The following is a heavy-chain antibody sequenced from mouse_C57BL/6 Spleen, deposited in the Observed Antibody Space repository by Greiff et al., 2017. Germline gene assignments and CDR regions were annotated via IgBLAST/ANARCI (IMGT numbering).Heavy chain of an antibody. D-gene: IGHD4-1*01. J-gene: IGHJ4*01. CDR1: GFSFTSYG. Sequence: QVQLKESGPGLVQPSQCLSITCTASGFSFTSYGVHWVRQSPGKGLEWLGVIWSGGSTDYKAAFMSRLSITKNNSKSHVFFKMNSLQADDTAIYCCAEYGIAGTMGYRGKGTSVSVS. CDR2: IWSGGST. CDR3: AEYGIAGTMGY. V-gene: IGHV2-5*01.